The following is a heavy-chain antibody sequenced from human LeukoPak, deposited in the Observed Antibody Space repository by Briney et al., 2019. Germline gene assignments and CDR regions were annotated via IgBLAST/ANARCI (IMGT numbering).Heavy chain of an antibody. CDR3: ARDRSYGSFDF. Sequence: PGGSLRLSFAASGFTFDDHGMNWVRQAPGKGLEWVSGINRNGGSTFYADSVKGRFTISRDNAKNALYLQMNSLTAEDTALYHCARDRSYGSFDFWGQGTLVTVSS. D-gene: IGHD5-18*01. J-gene: IGHJ4*02. V-gene: IGHV3-20*02. CDR1: GFTFDDHG. CDR2: INRNGGST.